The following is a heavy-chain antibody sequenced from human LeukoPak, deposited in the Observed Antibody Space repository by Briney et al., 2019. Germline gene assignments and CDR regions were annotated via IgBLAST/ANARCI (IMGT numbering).Heavy chain of an antibody. V-gene: IGHV1-2*02. CDR1: GYTFTGYY. CDR3: ARARRDIVVRFDY. J-gene: IGHJ4*02. CDR2: INPNSGGT. Sequence: ASVKVSCKASGYTFTGYYMHLVRQAPGQGLEWMGWINPNSGGTNYAQKFQGRVTMTRDTSISTAYMELSRLRSDDTAVYYCARARRDIVVRFDYWGQGTLVTVSS. D-gene: IGHD2-2*01.